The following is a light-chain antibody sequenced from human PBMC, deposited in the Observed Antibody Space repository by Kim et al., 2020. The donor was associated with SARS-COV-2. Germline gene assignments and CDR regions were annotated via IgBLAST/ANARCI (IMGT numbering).Light chain of an antibody. V-gene: IGKV1-33*01. CDR1: QDISNF. CDR3: QQYSSLFT. Sequence: SASVGDRVTITCQASQDISNFLNWYQQKPGKAPNLLIYDATNLETGVPSRFSGSGSGTHFTFTINNLQPEDIATYYCQQYSSLFTFGPGTKVDIK. J-gene: IGKJ3*01. CDR2: DAT.